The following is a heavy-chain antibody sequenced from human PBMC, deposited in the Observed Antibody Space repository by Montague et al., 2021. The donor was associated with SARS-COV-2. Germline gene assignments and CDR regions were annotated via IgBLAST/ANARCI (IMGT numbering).Heavy chain of an antibody. V-gene: IGHV4-39*01. CDR1: GGSISGSSYY. D-gene: IGHD2-2*01. J-gene: IGHJ5*02. CDR3: ARQGDQLLLEYWFDP. CDR2: IYYSGST. Sequence: SETLSLTCTVSGGSISGSSYYWGWIRQPPGKGLEWIGSIYYSGSTYYNPSLKSRVTISVDTSKNQFSLKLSSVTAADTAVYYCARQGDQLLLEYWFDPWGQGTLVTGSS.